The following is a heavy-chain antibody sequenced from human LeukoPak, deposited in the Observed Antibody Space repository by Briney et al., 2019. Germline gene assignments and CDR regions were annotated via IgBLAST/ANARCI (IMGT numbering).Heavy chain of an antibody. D-gene: IGHD3-10*01. CDR2: MSYSGIN. Sequence: SETLSLTCSVSGVSIRSYFWSWIRQTPGKGLEWIGFMSYSGINNYNLSLKSRVTISLDTSRNQFSLRLNSVTAADTAIYYCTREGGAWGYGSSGFDSWGQGILVTVSS. CDR1: GVSIRSYF. V-gene: IGHV4-59*13. J-gene: IGHJ4*02. CDR3: TREGGAWGYGSSGFDS.